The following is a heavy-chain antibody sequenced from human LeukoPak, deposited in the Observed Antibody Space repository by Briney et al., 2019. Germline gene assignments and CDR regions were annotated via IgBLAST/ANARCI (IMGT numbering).Heavy chain of an antibody. CDR2: IYYSGST. CDR1: GGSISSSSYY. D-gene: IGHD5-18*01. J-gene: IGHJ4*02. Sequence: SETLSLTCTVSGGSISSSSYYWGWIRQPPGKGLEWIGSIYYSGSTYYNPSLKSRVTISVDTSKNQFSLKLSSVTAADTAVYYCVSDTATVDYWGQGTLVTVSS. CDR3: VSDTATVDY. V-gene: IGHV4-39*07.